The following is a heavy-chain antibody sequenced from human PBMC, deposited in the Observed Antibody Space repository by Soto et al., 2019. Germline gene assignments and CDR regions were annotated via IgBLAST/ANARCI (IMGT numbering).Heavy chain of an antibody. Sequence: GESLKISCKASGYSFNSHWIGWVRQMPGKGLEWMGIIYPGDSDTRYSPSFQGQVTISADKSISTAYLQWSSLKASDTAMYYCARTSAAGKYYYGMDVWGQGTTVTVSS. V-gene: IGHV5-51*01. CDR1: GYSFNSHW. CDR2: IYPGDSDT. D-gene: IGHD6-13*01. CDR3: ARTSAAGKYYYGMDV. J-gene: IGHJ6*02.